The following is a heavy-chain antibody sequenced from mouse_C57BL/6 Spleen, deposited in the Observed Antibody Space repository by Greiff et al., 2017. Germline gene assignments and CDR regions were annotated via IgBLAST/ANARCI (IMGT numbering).Heavy chain of an antibody. D-gene: IGHD1-1*01. CDR1: GYTFTSYW. J-gene: IGHJ4*01. CDR2: IDPNSGGT. Sequence: QVQLQQPGAELVKPGASVKLSCKASGYTFTSYWMHWVKQRPGRGLEWIGRIDPNSGGTKYNEKFKSKATLTVDKPSSTAYMQLSSLTSEDSAVYDCARSGLLRYSLFYAMDYWGQGTSVTVSS. CDR3: ARSGLLRYSLFYAMDY. V-gene: IGHV1-72*01.